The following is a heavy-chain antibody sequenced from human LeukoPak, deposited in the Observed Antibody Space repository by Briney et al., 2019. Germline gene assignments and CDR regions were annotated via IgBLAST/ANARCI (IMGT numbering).Heavy chain of an antibody. V-gene: IGHV4-59*01. D-gene: IGHD5-18*01. CDR2: IYYSGST. Sequence: KSSETLSLTCTVSGGSISSYYWSWFRQPPGKGLEWIGYIYYSGSTNYNPSLKSRVTISIDTSKNQFSLRLSSVTAADTAVYYCARDLRRVTKTAMVTPPGYWGQGTLVTVSS. CDR1: GGSISSYY. CDR3: ARDLRRVTKTAMVTPPGY. J-gene: IGHJ4*02.